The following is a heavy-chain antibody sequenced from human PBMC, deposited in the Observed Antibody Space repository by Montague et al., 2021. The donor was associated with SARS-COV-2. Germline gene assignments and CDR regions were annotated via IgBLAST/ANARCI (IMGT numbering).Heavy chain of an antibody. Sequence: SETLSLTCTVSGGSISSTSYYWGWIRQPPGKGLEWIGSIYYSGSTYYNPSLKSRVTISVDTSKNQFSLKLSSVTAADTAVYYCVRQPGQWLPREWFWFDPWGQGTLVTFSS. D-gene: IGHD6-19*01. J-gene: IGHJ5*02. CDR1: GGSISSTSYY. CDR3: VRQPGQWLPREWFWFDP. V-gene: IGHV4-39*01. CDR2: IYYSGST.